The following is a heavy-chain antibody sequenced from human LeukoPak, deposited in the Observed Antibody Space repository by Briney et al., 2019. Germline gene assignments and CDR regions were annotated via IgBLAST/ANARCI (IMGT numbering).Heavy chain of an antibody. CDR1: GFTVSSNY. Sequence: GGSLRLSCAVSGFTVSSNYMSWVRQAPGKGLEWVSVIYSGGSTYYADSVKGRFTISRDNSKNKLYLQMNSLRAGQTAVYYCARVKSVGYFDYWGQGTLVTVSS. CDR2: IYSGGST. CDR3: ARVKSVGYFDY. J-gene: IGHJ4*02. D-gene: IGHD1-26*01. V-gene: IGHV3-53*01.